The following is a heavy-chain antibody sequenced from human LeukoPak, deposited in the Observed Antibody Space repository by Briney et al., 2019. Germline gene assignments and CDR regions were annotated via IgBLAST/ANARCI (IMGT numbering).Heavy chain of an antibody. J-gene: IGHJ5*02. Sequence: SETLSLTCTVSGGSISSGDYYWSWIRQPPGKGLEWIGYIYYSGSTNYNPSLKSRVTISVDTSKNQFSLKLSSVTAADTAVYYCARVRSISLFDPWGQGTLVTVSS. CDR2: IYYSGST. CDR3: ARVRSISLFDP. D-gene: IGHD3-3*02. CDR1: GGSISSGDYY. V-gene: IGHV4-61*08.